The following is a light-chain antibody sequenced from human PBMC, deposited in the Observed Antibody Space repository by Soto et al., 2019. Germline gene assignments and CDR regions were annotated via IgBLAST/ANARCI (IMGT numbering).Light chain of an antibody. J-gene: IGLJ2*01. Sequence: QSALTQPASVSGSPGQSITISCTGISSDVGGYNYVSWYQHYPGKAPKLMIYEVNNRPSGVSNRFSGSKSGNTASLTISGLQAEDEADYYCSSYTSSSPHVVFGGGTQLTVL. CDR2: EVN. CDR1: SSDVGGYNY. CDR3: SSYTSSSPHVV. V-gene: IGLV2-14*01.